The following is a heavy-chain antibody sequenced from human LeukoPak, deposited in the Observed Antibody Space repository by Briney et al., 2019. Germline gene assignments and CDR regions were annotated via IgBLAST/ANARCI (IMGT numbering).Heavy chain of an antibody. Sequence: SETLSLTCAVYVGSFSGYYWSWIRQPPGKGLEWIGEINHSGSTNYNPSLKSRATISVDTSKNQFSLKVSSVTAADTAVYYCARRPRNSGSYDSPSGLDCWGQGNLVTVSS. CDR2: INHSGST. CDR3: ARRPRNSGSYDSPSGLDC. J-gene: IGHJ4*02. V-gene: IGHV4-34*01. CDR1: VGSFSGYY. D-gene: IGHD1-26*01.